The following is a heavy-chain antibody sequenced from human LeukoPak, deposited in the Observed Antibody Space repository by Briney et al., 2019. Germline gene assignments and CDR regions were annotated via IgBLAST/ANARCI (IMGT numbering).Heavy chain of an antibody. CDR2: IYSGGST. CDR3: ARGGDGYNYPFDY. J-gene: IGHJ4*02. V-gene: IGHV3-53*01. Sequence: GGALRLSRAASRLTVSSNYMSWVRQAPAKGLEWVSVIYSGGSTYYADSVKGRFTISRDKSKNTLYLQMNSLRAEDTAVYYCARGGDGYNYPFDYWGQGTLVTVSS. D-gene: IGHD5-24*01. CDR1: RLTVSSNY.